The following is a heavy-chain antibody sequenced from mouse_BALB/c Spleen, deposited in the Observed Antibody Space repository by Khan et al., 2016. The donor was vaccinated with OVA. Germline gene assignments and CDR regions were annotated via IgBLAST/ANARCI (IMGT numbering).Heavy chain of an antibody. J-gene: IGHJ2*01. CDR2: ISYSGNT. CDR3: AGIYGGDFDY. Sequence: EVKLLESGPGLVKPSQSLSLTCTVTGYSITSDYAWNWIRQFPGNKLEWMGYISYSGNTKYNPSLKSRISITRDTSKNQFFLQLNSVTTEDTATYYCAGIYGGDFDYGGQGTTLTVSS. D-gene: IGHD1-1*01. V-gene: IGHV3-2*02. CDR1: GYSITSDYA.